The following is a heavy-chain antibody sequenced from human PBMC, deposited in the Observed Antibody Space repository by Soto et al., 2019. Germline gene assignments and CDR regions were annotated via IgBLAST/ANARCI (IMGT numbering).Heavy chain of an antibody. D-gene: IGHD1-1*01. CDR3: ARGIDTAWYKVSLDY. J-gene: IGHJ4*02. Sequence: SETLSLTCTVSGDSISSYYWSWIRQPPGKGLEWIGYIYYSGSTNYNPSLKSRVTISVDTSKNQLSLELSSVTAADTAVYYCARGIDTAWYKVSLDYWGQGALVTVSS. CDR1: GDSISSYY. V-gene: IGHV4-59*01. CDR2: IYYSGST.